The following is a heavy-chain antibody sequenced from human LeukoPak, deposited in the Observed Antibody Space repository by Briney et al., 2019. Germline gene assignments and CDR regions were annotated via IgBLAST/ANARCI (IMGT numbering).Heavy chain of an antibody. CDR1: GISFSSYW. V-gene: IGHV3-7*01. Sequence: GGSMRHSCAVSGISFSSYWMSWVRQVPGKGLEWVANINEYGSERQYLDSVKGRFTVSRDNSKNSLYLQMDSLRDEDTAVYYCARHTDWAFDCRGQGTLVTVSS. D-gene: IGHD3-9*01. CDR2: INEYGSER. J-gene: IGHJ4*02. CDR3: ARHTDWAFDC.